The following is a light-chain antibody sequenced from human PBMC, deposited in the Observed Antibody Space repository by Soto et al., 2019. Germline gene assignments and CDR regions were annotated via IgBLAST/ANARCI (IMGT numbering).Light chain of an antibody. CDR2: GAS. CDR3: QQYKNWPLA. Sequence: EVVMTQSPATLSVSPRGRATLSCRASQSVSTNLAWYQQKRGQAPRLLIYGASTRATGFAARFSGSGSGTEFTLTISSLQSEDFAVYYCQQYKNWPLAFGGGNRVEIK. J-gene: IGKJ4*01. CDR1: QSVSTN. V-gene: IGKV3-15*01.